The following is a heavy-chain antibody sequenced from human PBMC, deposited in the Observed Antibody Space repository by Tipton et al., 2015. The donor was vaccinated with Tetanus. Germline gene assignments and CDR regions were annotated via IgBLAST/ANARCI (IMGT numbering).Heavy chain of an antibody. J-gene: IGHJ4*02. V-gene: IGHV4-59*08. Sequence: TLSLTCSVSGGSISSYYWSWIRQPPGKGLEWIGYIYYSGSTNYNPSLKSRVTTSVDTSKNQFSLKLSSVTAADTAVYYCARQKRGYSYGAFDYWGQGTLVTVSS. CDR3: ARQKRGYSYGAFDY. CDR2: IYYSGST. D-gene: IGHD5-18*01. CDR1: GGSISSYY.